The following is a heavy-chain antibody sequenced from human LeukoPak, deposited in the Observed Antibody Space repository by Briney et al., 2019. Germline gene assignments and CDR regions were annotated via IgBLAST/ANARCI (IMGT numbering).Heavy chain of an antibody. Sequence: GGFLRLSAAATVVTFVRYSQTSVRQAPGKGLEWVSSMSSGGTYIYYPDSVRGRFTISRDNANNLLYLLMKNLRAEDTSHYYITSDRPKGASRVCLVQWGQGTLVTVSS. J-gene: IGHJ4*02. CDR3: TSDRPKGASRVCLVQ. CDR1: VVTFVRYS. CDR2: MSSGGTYI. V-gene: IGHV3-21*01. D-gene: IGHD3-16*01.